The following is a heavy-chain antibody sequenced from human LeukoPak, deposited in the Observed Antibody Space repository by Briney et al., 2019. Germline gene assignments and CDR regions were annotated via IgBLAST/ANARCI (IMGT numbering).Heavy chain of an antibody. CDR1: GGSISSYY. Sequence: SETLSLTCTVSGGSISSYYWSWIRQPPGKGLEWIGYIYYSGSTNYNPSLKSRVTISVDTSKNQFSLKLRSVTAADTAVYYCARRPRAGWFDPWGQGTLVTVSS. CDR3: ARRPRAGWFDP. J-gene: IGHJ5*02. V-gene: IGHV4-59*08. CDR2: IYYSGST.